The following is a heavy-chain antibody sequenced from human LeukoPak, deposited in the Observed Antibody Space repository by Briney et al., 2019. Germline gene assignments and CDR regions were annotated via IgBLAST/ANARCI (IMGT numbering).Heavy chain of an antibody. Sequence: PSETLSLTCTVSGGSISSYYWSWIRQPPGKGLEWIGYIYYSGSTNYNPSLKSRVTISVDTSKNQFSLKLNSVTAADTAVYYCAGAPDDSSGYYPLDYWGQGTLVTVSS. CDR1: GGSISSYY. J-gene: IGHJ4*02. D-gene: IGHD3-22*01. CDR3: AGAPDDSSGYYPLDY. CDR2: IYYSGST. V-gene: IGHV4-59*01.